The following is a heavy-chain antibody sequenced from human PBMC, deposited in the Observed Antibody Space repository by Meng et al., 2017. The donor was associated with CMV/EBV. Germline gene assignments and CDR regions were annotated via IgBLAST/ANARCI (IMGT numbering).Heavy chain of an antibody. V-gene: IGHV4-39*06. Sequence: RREVRGAGPGLVMPAATLSLTSTFSGGSISSRSYCWGWIRQPPGKGLEWIGSIYYSGSTDYNPSLKSRVTISVDTSKNQFSLKLSSVTAADTAVYYCVTWLWFGELSGYYFDYWGQGTLVTVSS. J-gene: IGHJ4*02. D-gene: IGHD3-10*01. CDR2: IYYSGST. CDR3: VTWLWFGELSGYYFDY. CDR1: GGSISSRSYC.